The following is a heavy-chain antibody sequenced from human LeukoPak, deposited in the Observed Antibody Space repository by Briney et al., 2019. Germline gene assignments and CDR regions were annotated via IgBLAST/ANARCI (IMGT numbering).Heavy chain of an antibody. CDR1: GGSISAYY. V-gene: IGHV4-34*01. Sequence: SETLSLTCAVYGGSISAYYWTWIRQPPGKGLEWIGEINHSGSTNYNPSLKSRVTISVDTSKNQFSLKLSSVTAADTAVYYCTRGPVARFYYYYMDVWGKGTTVTVSS. D-gene: IGHD4-23*01. CDR2: INHSGST. CDR3: TRGPVARFYYYYMDV. J-gene: IGHJ6*03.